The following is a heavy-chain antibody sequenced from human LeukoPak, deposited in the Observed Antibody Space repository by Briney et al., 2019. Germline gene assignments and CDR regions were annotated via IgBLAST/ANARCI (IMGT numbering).Heavy chain of an antibody. CDR3: AAERLYGILDY. V-gene: IGHV1-2*02. J-gene: IGHJ4*02. CDR1: GYTFTGYY. D-gene: IGHD6-25*01. Sequence: GASVKVSCKASGYTFTGYYMHWVRQAPGQGLEWMGWINPNSGGTNYKQKFQGRVTMTRDTSISTAYMELSSLRSEDTAVYYCAAERLYGILDYWGQGTLVTVSS. CDR2: INPNSGGT.